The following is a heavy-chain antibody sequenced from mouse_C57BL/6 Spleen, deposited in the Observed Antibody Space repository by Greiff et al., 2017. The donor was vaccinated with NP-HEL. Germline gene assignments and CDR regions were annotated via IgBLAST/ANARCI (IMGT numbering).Heavy chain of an antibody. CDR3: ARSGARYDGYYEGYFDV. V-gene: IGHV1-53*01. Sequence: QVQLKQPGTELVKPGASVKLSCKASGYTFTSYWMHWVKQRPGQGLEWIGNINPSNGGTNYNEKFKSKATLTVDKSSSTAYMQLSSLTSEDSAVYYCARSGARYDGYYEGYFDVWGTGTTVTVSS. CDR2: INPSNGGT. CDR1: GYTFTSYW. J-gene: IGHJ1*03. D-gene: IGHD2-3*01.